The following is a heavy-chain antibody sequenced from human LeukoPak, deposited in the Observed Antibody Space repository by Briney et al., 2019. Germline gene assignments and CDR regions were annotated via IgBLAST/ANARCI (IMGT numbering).Heavy chain of an antibody. CDR2: ISGMGHDI. CDR1: GLSFSDSY. CDR3: STGPRSLPY. D-gene: IGHD4-23*01. Sequence: GGSLRLSCVVSGLSFSDSYMTWIRQTPGMGLESLAYISGMGHDIYYADSVKGRFTISGDNAKNSLYLQMNSLRPEDTALYYCSTGPRSLPYWGPGTLVTVSS. V-gene: IGHV3-11*01. J-gene: IGHJ4*01.